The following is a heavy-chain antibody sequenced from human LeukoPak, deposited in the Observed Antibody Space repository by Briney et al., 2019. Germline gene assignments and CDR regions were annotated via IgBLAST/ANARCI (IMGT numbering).Heavy chain of an antibody. J-gene: IGHJ4*02. Sequence: GGSLRLSCTASGFTFSDYYMSWIRQTPGKGLEWISYISSGSGTTYYGGSVQGRFITSKDNAENSLHLQMNSLRAEDTGVYYCAKDRGNDYGVFDYWGQGILVTVSS. CDR1: GFTFSDYY. CDR2: ISSGSGTT. D-gene: IGHD4-17*01. CDR3: AKDRGNDYGVFDY. V-gene: IGHV3-11*04.